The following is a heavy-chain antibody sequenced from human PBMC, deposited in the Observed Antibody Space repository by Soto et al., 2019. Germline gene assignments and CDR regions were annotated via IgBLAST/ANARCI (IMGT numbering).Heavy chain of an antibody. Sequence: QVQLVESGGGVVQPGRSLRLSCAASGFTLSGYAMQWVRQAPGKGLEWVAVISFDGSNIFYADSVKGRFTISRDNSQNTLCLQMYSLRTDDTAVYWCAREGVYSSGWRNWLDPWGQGTLVTVSS. V-gene: IGHV3-30*04. D-gene: IGHD6-19*01. CDR1: GFTLSGYA. CDR2: ISFDGSNI. CDR3: AREGVYSSGWRNWLDP. J-gene: IGHJ5*02.